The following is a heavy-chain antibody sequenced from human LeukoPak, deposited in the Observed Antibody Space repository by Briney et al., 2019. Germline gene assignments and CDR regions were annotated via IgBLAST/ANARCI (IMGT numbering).Heavy chain of an antibody. CDR3: AKTGSWGSSNYYFDY. CDR2: ISYDGSNK. J-gene: IGHJ4*02. CDR1: GFTFSSYA. D-gene: IGHD2-15*01. Sequence: QTGGSLRLSCAASGFTFSSYAMHWVRQAPGKGLEWVALISYDGSNKYYADSVKGRFTISRDNSKNTLYLQMNSLRAEDTALYYCAKTGSWGSSNYYFDYWGQGTLVTVSS. V-gene: IGHV3-30*18.